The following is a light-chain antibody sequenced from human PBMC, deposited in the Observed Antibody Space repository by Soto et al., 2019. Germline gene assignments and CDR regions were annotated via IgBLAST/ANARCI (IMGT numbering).Light chain of an antibody. CDR2: LSSDGSH. CDR1: SEHSSYA. V-gene: IGLV4-69*01. Sequence: QPVLTQSPSASASLGASVKLTCTLSSEHSSYAIAWHQLQPEKGPRYLMKLSSDGSHSKGDGIPDRFSGSSSGAERYLTISSLQSEDEADYYCQTWDTGARVVFGGGTKLTVL. J-gene: IGLJ2*01. CDR3: QTWDTGARVV.